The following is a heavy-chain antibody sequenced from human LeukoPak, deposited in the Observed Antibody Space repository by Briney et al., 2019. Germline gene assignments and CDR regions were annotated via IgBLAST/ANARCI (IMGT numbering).Heavy chain of an antibody. Sequence: SETLSLTCTVSGGSISSDYWSWIRQPPGKGLEWIGYISYSGSTNYNPSLRSRVTISVDTSKNQFSLKLSSVTAADTAVYYCARMGPYEYYDFWSGFGGAPMDVWGKGTTVTVSS. CDR2: ISYSGST. CDR1: GGSISSDY. D-gene: IGHD3-3*01. CDR3: ARMGPYEYYDFWSGFGGAPMDV. V-gene: IGHV4-59*12. J-gene: IGHJ6*03.